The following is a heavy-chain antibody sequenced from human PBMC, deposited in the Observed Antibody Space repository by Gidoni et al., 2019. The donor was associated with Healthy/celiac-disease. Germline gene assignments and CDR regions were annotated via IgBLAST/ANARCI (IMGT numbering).Heavy chain of an antibody. CDR2: IYWDDDK. D-gene: IGHD3-3*01. CDR3: AHRLSAYDFWSGYFTIHDAFDI. CDR1: GFSLSTSCVV. J-gene: IGHJ3*02. Sequence: QIPLKESGPTLVKPTQTLTLTCTFSGFSLSTSCVVVGWIRQPPGKALEWLALIYWDDDKRYSPSLKSRLTITKDTSKNQVVLTMTNMDPVDTATYYCAHRLSAYDFWSGYFTIHDAFDIWGQGTMVTVSS. V-gene: IGHV2-5*02.